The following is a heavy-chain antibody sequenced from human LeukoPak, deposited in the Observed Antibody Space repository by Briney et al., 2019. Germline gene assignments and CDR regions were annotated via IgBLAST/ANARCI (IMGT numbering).Heavy chain of an antibody. CDR3: AKVPPPMIVVASDSAPFDY. D-gene: IGHD3-22*01. J-gene: IGHJ4*02. Sequence: GGSLRLSCAASGFTFSSYAMSWVRQAPGKGLEWVSAISGSGGSTYYADSVKGRFTISRDNSKNTLYLQMNSLRAEDTAVYYCAKVPPPMIVVASDSAPFDYWGQGTLVTVSS. CDR2: ISGSGGST. CDR1: GFTFSSYA. V-gene: IGHV3-23*01.